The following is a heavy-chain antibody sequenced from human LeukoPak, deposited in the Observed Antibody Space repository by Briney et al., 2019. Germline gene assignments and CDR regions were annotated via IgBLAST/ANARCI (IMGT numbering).Heavy chain of an antibody. D-gene: IGHD6-19*01. J-gene: IGHJ4*02. CDR3: AREEWVVAVAGPDY. V-gene: IGHV3-21*01. CDR2: ISSSSSYI. Sequence: AGGSLRLSCAASGFTFSSYSMNWVRQAPGKGLEWVSSISSSSSYIYYADSVKGRFTISRDNAKNSLYLQMNSLRAEDMAVYYCAREEWVVAVAGPDYWGQGTLVTVSS. CDR1: GFTFSSYS.